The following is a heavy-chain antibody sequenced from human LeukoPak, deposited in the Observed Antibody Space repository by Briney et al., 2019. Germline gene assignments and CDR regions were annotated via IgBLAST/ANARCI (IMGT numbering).Heavy chain of an antibody. CDR1: GGSISSSIYY. CDR2: IYYSGST. Sequence: PSETLSLTCTVSGGSISSSIYYWGWIRQPPGKGLEWIGSIYYSGSTYYNPSLKSRVTISVDTSKNQFSLKLSSVTAADTAVYYCARGRKLWSLDYWGQGTLVTVSS. CDR3: ARGRKLWSLDY. V-gene: IGHV4-39*01. D-gene: IGHD5-18*01. J-gene: IGHJ4*02.